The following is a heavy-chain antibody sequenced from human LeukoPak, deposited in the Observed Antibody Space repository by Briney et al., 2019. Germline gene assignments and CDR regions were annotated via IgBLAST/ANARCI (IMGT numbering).Heavy chain of an antibody. V-gene: IGHV3-48*01. CDR3: AREPLWFGSDY. Sequence: GGSLRLSCAASGFTFSSYSMNWVRQAPGKGLEWVSYISSSSSTIYYADSVKGRFTISRDNAKNSLYLQMNSLRAEDTAVYYRAREPLWFGSDYWGQGTLVTVSS. CDR1: GFTFSSYS. CDR2: ISSSSSTI. J-gene: IGHJ4*02. D-gene: IGHD3-10*01.